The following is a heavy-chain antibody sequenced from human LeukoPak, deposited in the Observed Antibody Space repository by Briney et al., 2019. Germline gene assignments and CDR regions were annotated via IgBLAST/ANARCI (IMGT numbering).Heavy chain of an antibody. V-gene: IGHV3-30*02. CDR1: GSNFRTSG. J-gene: IGHJ4*02. CDR2: LQNDGREK. Sequence: GGSLRLSCTPSGSNFRTSGMHWVRQAPGKGLEWVGFLQNDGREKYFADSVKGRFTISRGNSKNTLYLQMNSLRAEDTAVYYCARESSRIAIGTLDFWGQGTLVTVSS. CDR3: ARESSRIAIGTLDF. D-gene: IGHD6-13*01.